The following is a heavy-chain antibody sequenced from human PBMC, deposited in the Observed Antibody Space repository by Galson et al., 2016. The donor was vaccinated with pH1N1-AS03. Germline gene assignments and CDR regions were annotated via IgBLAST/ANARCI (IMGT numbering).Heavy chain of an antibody. V-gene: IGHV3-48*03. CDR1: GFTFNYHG. CDR3: ARTSGAYFGSAFDI. Sequence: RLSCAASGFTFNYHGMNWVRQAPGKGLEWVSYISSDSTTIYYADSVKGRFTISRDNAKNSLYLQMNSLTAEDTAIYYCARTSGAYFGSAFDIWGQGALVTVSS. CDR2: ISSDSTTI. D-gene: IGHD1-26*01. J-gene: IGHJ4*02.